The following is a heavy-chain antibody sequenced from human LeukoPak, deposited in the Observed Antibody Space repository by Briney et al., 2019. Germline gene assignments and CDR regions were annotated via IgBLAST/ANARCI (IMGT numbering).Heavy chain of an antibody. CDR2: ISAYNGNT. Sequence: ASVKVSCKASGYTFTSYGISWVRQAPGQGLEWMGRISAYNGNTNYAQKLQGRVTMTTDTSTSTAYMELRSLRSDDTAVYYCARETYDFWSGYYGGAPDAFDIWGQGTMVTVSS. D-gene: IGHD3-3*01. J-gene: IGHJ3*02. CDR3: ARETYDFWSGYYGGAPDAFDI. CDR1: GYTFTSYG. V-gene: IGHV1-18*01.